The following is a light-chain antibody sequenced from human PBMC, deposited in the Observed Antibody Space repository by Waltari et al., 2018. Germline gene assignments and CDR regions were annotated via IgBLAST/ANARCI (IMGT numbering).Light chain of an antibody. CDR2: DAS. J-gene: IGKJ4*01. V-gene: IGKV1-33*01. Sequence: DLQMTHSPSSLSASVGDRVTITCQASQDVRKNLNWFQQKPGKAPQVLIFDASNSQAAVPSRFSGSGSGTDFAFTISSLQPEDIGTYFCQQYANLPLTFGGGTRVEIK. CDR3: QQYANLPLT. CDR1: QDVRKN.